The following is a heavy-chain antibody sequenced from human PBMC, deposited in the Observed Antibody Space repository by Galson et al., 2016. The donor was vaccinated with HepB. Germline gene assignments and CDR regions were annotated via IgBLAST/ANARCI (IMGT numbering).Heavy chain of an antibody. V-gene: IGHV4-61*01. J-gene: IGHJ4*02. D-gene: IGHD1-26*01. CDR3: ARDSILSDYSGARYRGGLDY. Sequence: SETLSLTCTVSGDSVSSGSHYWSWIRQPPGKGLEWIGFFSNSGSTNYNPSLKSRVSISVDKSKNQFSLRLKSVTAADTAVSYCARDSILSDYSGARYRGGLDYWGQGTLVTVSS. CDR2: FSNSGST. CDR1: GDSVSSGSHY.